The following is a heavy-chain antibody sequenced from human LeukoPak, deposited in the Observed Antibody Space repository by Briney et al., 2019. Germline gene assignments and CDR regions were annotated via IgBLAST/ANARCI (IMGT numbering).Heavy chain of an antibody. CDR3: AKDLGSSPTHD. D-gene: IGHD6-6*01. CDR2: ISYDGSNK. CDR1: GFTFSSYG. Sequence: GGSLRLSCAASGFTFSSYGMHWVRQAPGKGLEWVVVISYDGSNKYYADSVKGRFTISRDNSKNTLYLQMNSLRAEDTAVYYCAKDLGSSPTHDWGQGTLVTVSS. J-gene: IGHJ4*02. V-gene: IGHV3-30*18.